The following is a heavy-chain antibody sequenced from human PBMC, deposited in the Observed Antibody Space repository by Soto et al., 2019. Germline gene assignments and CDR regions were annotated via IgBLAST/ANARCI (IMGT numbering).Heavy chain of an antibody. J-gene: IGHJ4*02. CDR3: AKGTPSSGWFSY. V-gene: IGHV3-23*01. D-gene: IGHD6-19*01. CDR1: GFTFSNYA. Sequence: GGSLRLSCAASGFTFSNYAMSWVRQAPGKGLEWVSIISGSGGTTYHADSVKDRFTISRDNSKNTLYLQMNSLRAEDTAVYYCAKGTPSSGWFSYWGQGTLVTVSS. CDR2: ISGSGGTT.